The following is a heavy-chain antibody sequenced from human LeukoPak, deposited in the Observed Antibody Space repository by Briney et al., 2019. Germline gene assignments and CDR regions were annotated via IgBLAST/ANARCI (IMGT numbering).Heavy chain of an antibody. CDR1: GYTFTNYD. J-gene: IGHJ4*02. Sequence: ASVKVSCKASGYTFTNYDINWVRQATGQGLEWMGYKNPNSGSSAYAQKFQGRVTITTDESTSTAYMELSSLRSEDMAVYYCAGTGDYVWGSYRRGTQFDYWGQGTLVTVSS. D-gene: IGHD3-16*02. CDR3: AGTGDYVWGSYRRGTQFDY. CDR2: KNPNSGSS. V-gene: IGHV1-8*01.